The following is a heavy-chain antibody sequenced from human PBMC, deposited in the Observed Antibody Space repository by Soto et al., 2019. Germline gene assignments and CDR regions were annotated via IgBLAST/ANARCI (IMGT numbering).Heavy chain of an antibody. CDR2: ISAYNGNT. V-gene: IGHV1-18*01. J-gene: IGHJ6*02. D-gene: IGHD6-6*01. Sequence: WLYHSPGKGLEWMGWISAYNGNTNYAQKLQGRVTMTTDTSTSTAYMELRSLRSDDTAVYYCAREEYSSSGNYYYYGMDVWGQGTTVTVSS. CDR3: AREEYSSSGNYYYYGMDV.